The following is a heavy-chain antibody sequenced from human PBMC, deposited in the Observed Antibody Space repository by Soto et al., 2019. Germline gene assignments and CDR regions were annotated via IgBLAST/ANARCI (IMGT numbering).Heavy chain of an antibody. CDR3: ALAMVRGVIIRGGPYYYYGMDV. CDR1: GGTFSSYA. Sequence: SVKVSCKASGGTFSSYAISWVRQAPGQGLEWVGGIIPIFGTANYAQKSQGRVTITADKSTSTAYMELSSLRSEDTAVYYCALAMVRGVIIRGGPYYYYGMDVWGQGTTVTVSS. J-gene: IGHJ6*02. CDR2: IIPIFGTA. V-gene: IGHV1-69*06. D-gene: IGHD3-10*01.